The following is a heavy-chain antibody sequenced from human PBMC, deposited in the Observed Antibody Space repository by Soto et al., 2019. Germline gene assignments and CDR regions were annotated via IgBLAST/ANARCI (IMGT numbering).Heavy chain of an antibody. Sequence: QVQLVQSGAEVKKPGSSVKVSCKASGGTFSSYTISWVRQAPGQGLEWMGRIIPILGIANYAQKFQSRVTITADKSTSTAYMELSSLRSEDTAVYYCARDGSRGYSYGYSYYYGMDVWGQGTTVTVSS. CDR3: ARDGSRGYSYGYSYYYGMDV. J-gene: IGHJ6*02. D-gene: IGHD5-18*01. CDR2: IIPILGIA. CDR1: GGTFSSYT. V-gene: IGHV1-69*08.